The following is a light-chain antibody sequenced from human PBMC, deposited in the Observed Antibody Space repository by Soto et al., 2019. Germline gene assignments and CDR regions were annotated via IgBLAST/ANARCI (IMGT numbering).Light chain of an antibody. CDR1: SSDVGGYNY. CDR3: TSYSSGSSLVI. CDR2: EVT. Sequence: QSVLTQPASVSGSPGQSITISCTGTSSDVGGYNYVSWYQQHPGKAPKLMIYEVTNRPSGISNRFSGSKSGNTASLTISGLQADDESYYYCTSYSSGSSLVIFGGGTQLTVL. J-gene: IGLJ2*01. V-gene: IGLV2-14*01.